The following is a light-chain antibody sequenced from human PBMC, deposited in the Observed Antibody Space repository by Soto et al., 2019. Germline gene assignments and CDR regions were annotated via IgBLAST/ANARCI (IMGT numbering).Light chain of an antibody. CDR2: AAS. Sequence: IHLGQSPSSLSASVGDRVTITCRASQGISSYLDWYEQNPGKAPKLVIYAASTLQTGVPSRFSGSGSGTEFTLTISSLPSEDFATYYCQQYNSSSEAFGQGTKVDIK. V-gene: IGKV1-9*01. J-gene: IGKJ1*01. CDR3: QQYNSSSEA. CDR1: QGISSY.